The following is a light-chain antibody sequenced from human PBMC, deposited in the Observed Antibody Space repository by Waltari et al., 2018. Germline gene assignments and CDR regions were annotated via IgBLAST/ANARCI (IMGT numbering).Light chain of an antibody. CDR1: SSNIGNNA. J-gene: IGLJ2*01. CDR2: YDD. V-gene: IGLV1-36*01. CDR3: AAWDDSLNGL. Sequence: QSVLTQPPSVSEAPRQRVTISCSGSSSNIGNNAVNWYQQLPGKAPKLLIYYDDLLPSGVSDRFSGSKSDTSASLAISGLQSEDEADYYCAAWDDSLNGLFGGGTKLTVL.